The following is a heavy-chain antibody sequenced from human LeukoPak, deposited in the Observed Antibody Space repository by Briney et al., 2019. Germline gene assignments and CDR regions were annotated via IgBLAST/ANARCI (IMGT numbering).Heavy chain of an antibody. CDR1: GGSLSGYY. J-gene: IGHJ4*02. D-gene: IGHD3-10*01. V-gene: IGHV4-34*01. CDR3: ARVHITMVRGVIITCYFDY. Sequence: SETLSLTCAVYGGSLSGYYWSWIRQPPGKGLEWIREINHSGSTNYNPSLKSRVTISVDTSKNQFSLKLSSVTAADTAVYYCARVHITMVRGVIITCYFDYWGQGTLVTVSS. CDR2: INHSGST.